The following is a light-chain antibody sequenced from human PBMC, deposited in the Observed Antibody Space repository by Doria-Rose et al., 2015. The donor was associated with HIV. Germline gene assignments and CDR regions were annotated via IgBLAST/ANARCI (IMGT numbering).Light chain of an antibody. CDR1: QSFSSTY. CDR2: DGS. CDR3: HQYGTSWT. Sequence: TRSPGTLSLSPGERATLSCRASQSFSSTYLAWYQQKPGQAPSLLIYDGSTRATGITDRFSASGSGTDFTLTINRLEPEDFALYYCHQYGTSWTFGQGTKVEI. J-gene: IGKJ1*01. V-gene: IGKV3-20*01.